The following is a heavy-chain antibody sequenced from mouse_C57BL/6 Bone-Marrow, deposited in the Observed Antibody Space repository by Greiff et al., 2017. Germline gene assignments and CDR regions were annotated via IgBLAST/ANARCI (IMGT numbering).Heavy chain of an antibody. D-gene: IGHD2-1*01. Sequence: QVQLQQSGTELVKPGASVKLSCKASGYTFTSYWMHWVKQRPGQGLEWIGNINPSNGGTNYNEKFKSKATLTVDKSSSTAYMQLSSLTSEDSAVYYCARSRGNYAYCYAMDDWGQGTSGTVAS. V-gene: IGHV1-53*01. CDR1: GYTFTSYW. CDR3: ARSRGNYAYCYAMDD. CDR2: INPSNGGT. J-gene: IGHJ4*01.